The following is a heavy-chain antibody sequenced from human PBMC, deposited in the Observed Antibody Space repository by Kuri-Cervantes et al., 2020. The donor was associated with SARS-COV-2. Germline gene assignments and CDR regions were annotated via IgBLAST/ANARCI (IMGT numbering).Heavy chain of an antibody. CDR2: ISTSSSYI. CDR1: GFTFSNYN. V-gene: IGHV3-21*01. J-gene: IGHJ3*02. Sequence: GESLKISCAASGFTFSNYNMNWVRQAPGKGLEWVSSISTSSSYIYYADSVKGRFTISRDNAKNSLYLQMNSLRAEDTAVYYCARDQVHYDILTGYITTGAFDIWGQGTMVTVSS. CDR3: ARDQVHYDILTGYITTGAFDI. D-gene: IGHD3-9*01.